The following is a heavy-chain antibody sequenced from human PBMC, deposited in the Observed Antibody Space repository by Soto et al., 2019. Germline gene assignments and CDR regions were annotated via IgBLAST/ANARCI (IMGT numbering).Heavy chain of an antibody. CDR2: IYYSGST. J-gene: IGHJ4*02. CDR1: GGSISSGDYY. D-gene: IGHD3-16*02. V-gene: IGHV4-30-4*01. CDR3: ARGTKPTYYDYVWGSYRYTTNWGYYFDY. Sequence: SETLSLTCTVSGGSISSGDYYWSWIRQPPGKGLEWIGYIYYSGSTYYNPSLKSRVTISVDTSKNQFSLKLSSVTAADTAVYYCARGTKPTYYDYVWGSYRYTTNWGYYFDYWGQGTLVTVSS.